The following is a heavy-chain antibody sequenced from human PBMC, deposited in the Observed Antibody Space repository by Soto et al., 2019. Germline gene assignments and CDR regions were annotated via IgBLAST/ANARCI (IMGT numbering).Heavy chain of an antibody. D-gene: IGHD2-8*01. V-gene: IGHV1-8*01. CDR2: MNPNRGNT. CDR3: AREGRIMEYYYYMDV. Sequence: QVQLVQSGAEVKKPGASVKVSCKASGYNFTRYDINWVRQATGQGLERLGWMNPNRGNTGYAQKFQGRVTMTRNTAISTAYMELSSLRSEDTAVYYCAREGRIMEYYYYMDVWGKGTTVTVSS. CDR1: GYNFTRYD. J-gene: IGHJ6*03.